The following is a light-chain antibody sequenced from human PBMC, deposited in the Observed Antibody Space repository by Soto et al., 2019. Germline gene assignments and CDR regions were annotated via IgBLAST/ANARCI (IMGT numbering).Light chain of an antibody. V-gene: IGKV3-20*01. Sequence: EIVLTQSPGTLSLSPGERATLSCRASQSISSTSLAWYQQKPGQAPRLLIYGISSRATGIPDRFSGSGSGTDFTLTINRLEPEDFAVYFCQHYSNSLWTFGQGTKVEI. CDR2: GIS. CDR1: QSISSTS. J-gene: IGKJ1*01. CDR3: QHYSNSLWT.